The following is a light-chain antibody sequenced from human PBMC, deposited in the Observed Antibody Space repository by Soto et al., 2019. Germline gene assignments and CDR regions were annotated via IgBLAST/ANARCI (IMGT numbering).Light chain of an antibody. J-gene: IGKJ4*01. V-gene: IGKV3-11*01. CDR2: DAS. CDR1: QSVSSY. CDR3: QQRSNWPLT. Sequence: EIVLTQSPATLSLSPGERATPSCRASQSVSSYLAWYQQKPGQAPRLLIYDASNRATGIPARFSGSGSGTDFTLTISSLEPEDCAVYYCQQRSNWPLTFGGGTKVEIK.